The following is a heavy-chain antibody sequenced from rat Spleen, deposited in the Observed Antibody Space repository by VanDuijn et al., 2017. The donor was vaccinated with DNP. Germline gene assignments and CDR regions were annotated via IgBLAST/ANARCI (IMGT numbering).Heavy chain of an antibody. CDR3: ARWYNSGYYFDY. V-gene: IGHV5-22*01. CDR2: ISYDGHTT. D-gene: IGHD4-3*01. J-gene: IGHJ2*01. CDR1: GSTVSDFN. Sequence: EVQLVESGGGLVQPGRSLKLSCVTSGSTVSDFNMAWVRQAPTKGLEWVTYISYDGHTTYYGDSVQGRFTISRDNVKSTLYLQMNSLRSEDMATYYCARWYNSGYYFDYWGQGVMVTVSS.